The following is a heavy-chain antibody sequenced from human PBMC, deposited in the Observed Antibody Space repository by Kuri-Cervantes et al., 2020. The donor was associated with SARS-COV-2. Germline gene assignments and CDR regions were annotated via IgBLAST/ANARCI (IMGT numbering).Heavy chain of an antibody. CDR3: ARSGPGAISKEDDAFDV. Sequence: SVKVSCKASGDTFTCRFVHWVRQAPGQAPEWMGWITPFNGNTKYAQRFQDRVTITRDRSKSTAYMELNSLRSEDTAIYYCARSGPGAISKEDDAFDVWGQGTKVTVSS. V-gene: IGHV1-45*01. CDR2: ITPFNGNT. J-gene: IGHJ3*01. D-gene: IGHD2-21*01. CDR1: GDTFTCRF.